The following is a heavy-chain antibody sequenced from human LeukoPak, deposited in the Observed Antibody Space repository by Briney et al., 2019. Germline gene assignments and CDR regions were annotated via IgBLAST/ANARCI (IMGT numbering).Heavy chain of an antibody. V-gene: IGHV3-33*01. CDR1: GFTFNKYG. J-gene: IGHJ5*01. CDR3: SRDGSGLAVRGWFDF. Sequence: PGGSLRLSCVASGFTFNKYGVHWVRQAPGKGLEWVAVIWYDGSYEYYADSVKGRLAISRDNDKNTVNLQMNSLRVEDTAVYYCSRDGSGLAVRGWFDFWGQGTLVTVSS. CDR2: IWYDGSYE. D-gene: IGHD3-10*01.